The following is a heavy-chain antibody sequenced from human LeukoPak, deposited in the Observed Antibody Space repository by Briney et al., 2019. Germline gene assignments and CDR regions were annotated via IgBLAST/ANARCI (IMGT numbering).Heavy chain of an antibody. J-gene: IGHJ4*02. CDR3: ARHSLTYYYDSSGYYGPGDY. CDR2: IYSGGST. D-gene: IGHD3-22*01. CDR1: GFTVSSNY. Sequence: TGGSLRLSCAASGFTVSSNYMSWVRQAPGKGLEWVSVIYSGGSTYYADSVKGRFTISRDNSKNTLYLQMNSLRAEDTAVYYCARHSLTYYYDSSGYYGPGDYWGQGTLVTVSS. V-gene: IGHV3-53*01.